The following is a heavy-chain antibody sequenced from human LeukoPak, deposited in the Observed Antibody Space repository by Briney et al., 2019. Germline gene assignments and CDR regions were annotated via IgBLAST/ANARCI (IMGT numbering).Heavy chain of an antibody. Sequence: SETLSLTCTVSVGYISSCRYCWGWIRLPPGKGLEWIGSIYYSGSTYYNPSLKSRVTISVDTSKNQFSLKLSSVTAADTAVYFCARIRIGAGDYWGQGTLVTVSS. D-gene: IGHD1-26*01. CDR3: ARIRIGAGDY. CDR2: IYYSGST. V-gene: IGHV4-39*01. CDR1: VGYISSCRYC. J-gene: IGHJ4*02.